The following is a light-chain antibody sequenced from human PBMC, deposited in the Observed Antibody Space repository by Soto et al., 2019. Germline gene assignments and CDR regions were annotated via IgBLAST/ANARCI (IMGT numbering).Light chain of an antibody. CDR1: QSVGSSY. J-gene: IGKJ4*01. V-gene: IGKV3-20*01. CDR3: QQYRSSPLT. CDR2: GTS. Sequence: EIVLTQSPGTLSLSPGERATLSCRASQSVGSSYLAWYQQKPGQAPRLLIYGTSSRATGIPDRFSGSGSETDFTFTISRLEPEDFAVYYCQQYRSSPLTVGGGTKVDIK.